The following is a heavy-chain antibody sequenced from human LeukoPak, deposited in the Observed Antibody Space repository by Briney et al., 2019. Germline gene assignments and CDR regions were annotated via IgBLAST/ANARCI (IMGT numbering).Heavy chain of an antibody. CDR2: IYSSGST. J-gene: IGHJ4*02. Sequence: SETLSLTCTVSGGSISSYYWSWIRQPPGEGLEWIGYIYSSGSTNYNPSLESRVTISVATSKNQFSLKLSSVTAADTAVYYCARRGYSTGWYYFDYWGQGTLVTVSS. V-gene: IGHV4-59*08. CDR3: ARRGYSTGWYYFDY. D-gene: IGHD6-19*01. CDR1: GGSISSYY.